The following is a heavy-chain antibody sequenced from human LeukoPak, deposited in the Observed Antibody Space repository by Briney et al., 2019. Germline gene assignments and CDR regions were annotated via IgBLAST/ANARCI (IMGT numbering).Heavy chain of an antibody. V-gene: IGHV1-69*13. D-gene: IGHD2-2*01. CDR1: GGTFSSYA. J-gene: IGHJ6*04. CDR3: ARSHIVVVPAAISYYYYYGMDV. CDR2: IIPIFGTA. Sequence: GASVKVSCKASGGTFSSYAISWVRQAPGQGLEWMGGIIPIFGTANYAQKFQGRVTITADESTSTAYMELSSLRSEDTAVYYCARSHIVVVPAAISYYYYYGMDVWGKGTTVTVSS.